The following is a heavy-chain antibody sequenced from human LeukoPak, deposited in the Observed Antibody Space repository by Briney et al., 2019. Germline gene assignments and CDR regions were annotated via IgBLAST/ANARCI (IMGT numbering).Heavy chain of an antibody. Sequence: GGSLRLSCAASGFTFSNYAMSWVRQAPGKGLEWVSAISGSGGSTYYADSVKGRFTISRDNSKNTLYLQMNGLRAEDTAVYYCAKDWAYCGGDCYPDAFDIWGQGTMVTVSS. D-gene: IGHD2-21*02. CDR3: AKDWAYCGGDCYPDAFDI. V-gene: IGHV3-23*01. CDR2: ISGSGGST. CDR1: GFTFSNYA. J-gene: IGHJ3*02.